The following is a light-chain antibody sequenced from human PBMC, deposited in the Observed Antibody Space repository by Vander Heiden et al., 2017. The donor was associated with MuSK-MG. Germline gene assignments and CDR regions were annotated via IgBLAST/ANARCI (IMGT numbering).Light chain of an antibody. CDR3: QQRNSYPLYT. V-gene: IGKV1-9*01. J-gene: IGKJ2*01. Sequence: DIQLTQPPSFLSASVGDRVTITCRASQGISSYLAWYQQKPGKAPKLLIYAASTLQSGVPSRFSDSGYGTEFTLTISSLQTEDFATYYCQQRNSYPLYTFGQGTKLEIK. CDR2: AAS. CDR1: QGISSY.